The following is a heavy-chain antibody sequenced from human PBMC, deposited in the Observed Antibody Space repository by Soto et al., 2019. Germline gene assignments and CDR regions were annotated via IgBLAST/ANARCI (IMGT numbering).Heavy chain of an antibody. Sequence: QVQLVESGGGVVQPGRSLRLSCAASGFTFSSYGMHWVRQAPGKGLEWVAVISYDGSNKYYADSVKGRFTISRDNSKNTLYRQMNSLRAEDTAVYYCAKGDYGDTEGDFDYWGQGTLVTVSS. J-gene: IGHJ4*02. CDR1: GFTFSSYG. D-gene: IGHD4-17*01. CDR3: AKGDYGDTEGDFDY. CDR2: ISYDGSNK. V-gene: IGHV3-30*18.